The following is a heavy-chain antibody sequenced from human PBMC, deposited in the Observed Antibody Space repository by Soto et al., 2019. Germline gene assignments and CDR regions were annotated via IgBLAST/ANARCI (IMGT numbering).Heavy chain of an antibody. D-gene: IGHD5-12*01. CDR1: GYTFTSYD. Sequence: ASVKVSCKASGYTFTSYDINWVRQATGQGLEWMGWMNPNSGNTGYAQKFQGRVTMTRNTSISTAYMELSSLRSGDTAVYYCARGGGYDYWVEVDYWGQGTLVTVSS. CDR2: MNPNSGNT. CDR3: ARGGGYDYWVEVDY. V-gene: IGHV1-8*01. J-gene: IGHJ4*02.